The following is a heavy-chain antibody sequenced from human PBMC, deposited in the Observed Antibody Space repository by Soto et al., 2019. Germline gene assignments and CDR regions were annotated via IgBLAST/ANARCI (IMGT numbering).Heavy chain of an antibody. Sequence: VQLLQSGAEVKKPGSSVKVSCKASGGTFSSYAISWVRQAPGQGLECMGGIIPIFGTANYAQKIQGRVTITTDKSTSTAYLELSSLTAEDTAVYYCAASHGGGGYWGQGTLVTVSS. D-gene: IGHD3-16*01. V-gene: IGHV1-69*06. CDR1: GGTFSSYA. CDR3: AASHGGGGY. J-gene: IGHJ4*02. CDR2: IIPIFGTA.